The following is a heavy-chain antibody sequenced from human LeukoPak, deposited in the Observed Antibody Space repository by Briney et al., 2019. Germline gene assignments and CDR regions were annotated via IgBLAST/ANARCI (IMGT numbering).Heavy chain of an antibody. D-gene: IGHD4/OR15-4a*01. Sequence: PSETLSLTCTVSGGSISSGSYYWRWIRQPAGKGLQWIGRIYTSGTTNYNPSLKSRVTISVDTSKNQFSLKLSSVTAADTAVYYCARGDDFGDSFDLWGRGTLVTVSS. CDR1: GGSISSGSYY. CDR3: ARGDDFGDSFDL. V-gene: IGHV4-61*02. CDR2: IYTSGTT. J-gene: IGHJ2*01.